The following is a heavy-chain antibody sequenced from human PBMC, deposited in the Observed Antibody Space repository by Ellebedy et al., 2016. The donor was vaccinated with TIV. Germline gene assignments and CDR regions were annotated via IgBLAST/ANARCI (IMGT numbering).Heavy chain of an antibody. D-gene: IGHD6-19*01. J-gene: IGHJ4*02. Sequence: GESLKISCAVSGFSLSLTDHALHWVRQAPGKGLEWVAVISNDGRNQYYADSVKGRFTLSRDTSDNTLYLQINSLRPEDTAMYYCARALGSAFGYWGQGTLVTVSS. CDR1: GFSLSLTDHA. V-gene: IGHV3-30*04. CDR2: ISNDGRNQ. CDR3: ARALGSAFGY.